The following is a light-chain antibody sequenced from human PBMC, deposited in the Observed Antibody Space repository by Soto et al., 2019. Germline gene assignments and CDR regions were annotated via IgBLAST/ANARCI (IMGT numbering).Light chain of an antibody. CDR2: DVS. CDR1: SSDVGGYNY. V-gene: IGLV2-14*01. CDR3: RSYTSSSTRV. J-gene: IGLJ1*01. Sequence: QSVRTQPASVSGSPGQSITISCTGTSSDVGGYNYVSWYQQHPGKAPKLMIYDVSNRPSGVSNRFSGSKSGNTASLTISGLQAEDEADYYCRSYTSSSTRVFGTGTRSPS.